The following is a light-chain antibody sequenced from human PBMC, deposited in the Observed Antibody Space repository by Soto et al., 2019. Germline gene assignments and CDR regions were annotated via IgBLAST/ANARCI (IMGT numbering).Light chain of an antibody. CDR3: CSYADSRTYV. V-gene: IGLV2-23*01. Sequence: QSVLAQPAAVSGSPGQSITISCTGTSSDVGGYNLVSWYQQHPGKAPKLMIYEASKRPSGVSNRFSGSKSGNTASLTISGLQAEDEADYYCCSYADSRTYVFGTGTKSPS. J-gene: IGLJ1*01. CDR2: EAS. CDR1: SSDVGGYNL.